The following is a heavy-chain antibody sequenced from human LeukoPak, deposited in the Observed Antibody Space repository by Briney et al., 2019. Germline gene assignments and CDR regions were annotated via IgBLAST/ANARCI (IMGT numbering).Heavy chain of an antibody. CDR1: GFTFSTYN. J-gene: IGHJ4*02. Sequence: PGGSLRLSCAGSGFTFSTYNMNWVRQAPGKGLEWVSYISSSGSTKYYADSVKGRFTISRDNAHNSLYLQMNSLRDEDTAVYYCARDVTGYPYWGPGTLVTVSS. CDR3: ARDVTGYPY. D-gene: IGHD5-12*01. V-gene: IGHV3-48*02. CDR2: ISSSGSTK.